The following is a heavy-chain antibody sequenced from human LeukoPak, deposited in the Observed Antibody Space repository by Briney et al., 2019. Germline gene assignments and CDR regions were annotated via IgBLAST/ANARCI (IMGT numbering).Heavy chain of an antibody. CDR1: GGSFSGYY. V-gene: IGHV4-34*01. D-gene: IGHD2-2*01. J-gene: IGHJ2*01. CDR3: ARGGGYCSSTSCHWYFDL. CDR2: INHSGST. Sequence: SETLSLTCAVYGGSFSGYYWSWIRQPPGKGLEWIGEINHSGSTNYNPSPKSRVTISVDTSKNLFSLKLSSVTAADTAVYYCARGGGYCSSTSCHWYFDLWGRGTLVTVSS.